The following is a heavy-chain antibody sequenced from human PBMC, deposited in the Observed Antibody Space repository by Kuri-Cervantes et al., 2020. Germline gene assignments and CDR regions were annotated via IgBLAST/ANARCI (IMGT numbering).Heavy chain of an antibody. D-gene: IGHD3-10*01. J-gene: IGHJ4*02. CDR2: INSDGSST. CDR3: ARGGAKGFKGLDY. Sequence: GGSLRLSCAASGFTFSNAWMSWVRQAPGKGLVWVSRINSDGSSTSYADSVKGRFTISRDNAKNTLYLQMNSLRAEDTAVYYCARGGAKGFKGLDYWGQGTLVTVSS. CDR1: GFTFSNAW. V-gene: IGHV3-74*01.